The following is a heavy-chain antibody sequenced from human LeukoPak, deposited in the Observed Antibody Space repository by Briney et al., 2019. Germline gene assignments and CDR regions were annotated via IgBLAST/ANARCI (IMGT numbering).Heavy chain of an antibody. CDR1: GFTFSSYG. V-gene: IGHV3-48*04. D-gene: IGHD6-13*01. CDR2: ISSSGSTK. CDR3: ARGTWYSSSWYDWYFDL. J-gene: IGHJ2*01. Sequence: GGSLRLSCAASGFTFSSYGMHWVRQAPGKGLEWVSYISSSGSTKYYADSVKGRFTISRDNAKNSLYLQMNSLRAEDTAVYYCARGTWYSSSWYDWYFDLWGRGTLVTVSS.